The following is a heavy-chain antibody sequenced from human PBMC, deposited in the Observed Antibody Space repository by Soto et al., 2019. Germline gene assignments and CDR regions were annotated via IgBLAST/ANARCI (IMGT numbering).Heavy chain of an antibody. Sequence: SGPTLVNPTQTLTLTCTFSGFSLSTSGVGVGWIRQPPGKAPEWLALIYWNDDKRYSPSLKHRLNITKDTPQNQVTLTMTNSDPVETATNHDAREHRRSXYWGQGTLVTVSS. CDR1: GFSLSTSGVG. CDR2: IYWNDDK. V-gene: IGHV2-5*01. CDR3: AREHRRSXY. D-gene: IGHD1-1*01. J-gene: IGHJ4*02.